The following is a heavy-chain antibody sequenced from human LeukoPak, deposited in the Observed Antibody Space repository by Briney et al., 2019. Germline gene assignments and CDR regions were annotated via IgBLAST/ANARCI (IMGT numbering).Heavy chain of an antibody. Sequence: ASVKVSCKASGYNFTNYYAIHWVRQAPGQRLEWMGWINTGNGDTKYSQKLQGRVTITRDTSATTVYMELSNLRSEDTAVYYCARGLDQLLYDQSDDAFDIWGQGTMVTVSS. D-gene: IGHD2-2*02. CDR2: INTGNGDT. V-gene: IGHV1-3*04. CDR3: ARGLDQLLYDQSDDAFDI. J-gene: IGHJ3*02. CDR1: GYNFTNYYA.